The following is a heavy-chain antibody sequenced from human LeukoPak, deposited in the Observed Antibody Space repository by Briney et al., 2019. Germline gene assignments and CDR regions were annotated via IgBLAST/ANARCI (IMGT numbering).Heavy chain of an antibody. CDR1: GGSISSYY. CDR2: IYYSGST. V-gene: IGHV4-59*08. Sequence: SKTLSLTCIVSGGSISSYYWSWIRQPPGKGLEWIGYIYYSGSTNYNPSLKSRVTISVDTSKNQFSLKLSSVTAADTAVYYCASSYYYDSSSTQYFQHWGQGTLVTVSS. CDR3: ASSYYYDSSSTQYFQH. D-gene: IGHD3-22*01. J-gene: IGHJ1*01.